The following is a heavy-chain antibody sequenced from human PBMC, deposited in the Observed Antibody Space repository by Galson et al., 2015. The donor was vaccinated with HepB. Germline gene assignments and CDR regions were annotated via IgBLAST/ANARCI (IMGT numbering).Heavy chain of an antibody. J-gene: IGHJ5*02. CDR3: ARTPQKLRFLEWVSNWFDP. CDR1: GDSVSSNSAA. Sequence: CAISGDSVSSNSAAWNWIRQSPSRGLEWLGRTYYRSKWYNDYAVSVKSRITINPDTSKNQFSLQLNSVTPEDTAVYYCARTPQKLRFLEWVSNWFDPWGQGTLVTVSS. V-gene: IGHV6-1*01. D-gene: IGHD3-3*01. CDR2: TYYRSKWYN.